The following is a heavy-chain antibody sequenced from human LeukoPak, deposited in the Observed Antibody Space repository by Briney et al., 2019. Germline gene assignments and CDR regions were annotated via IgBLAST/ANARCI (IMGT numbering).Heavy chain of an antibody. CDR2: IYTSGST. D-gene: IGHD6-19*01. J-gene: IGHJ4*02. Sequence: PSETLSLTCTVSGGSIRSYSWSWIRQPAGKGLEWIGRIYTSGSTNYNPSLKSRVTMSVDTSKNQFSLKLTSVTAADTAVYYCARGKVVAGTPGQNSWDNWGQGILVTVSS. CDR3: ARGKVVAGTPGQNSWDN. V-gene: IGHV4-4*07. CDR1: GGSIRSYS.